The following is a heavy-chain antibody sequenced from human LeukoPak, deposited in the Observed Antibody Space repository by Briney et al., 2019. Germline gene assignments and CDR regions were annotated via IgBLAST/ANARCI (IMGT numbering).Heavy chain of an antibody. Sequence: PGGSLRLSCAASGFTFSSYWMSWVRQAPGKGLEWVANIKQDGSEKYYVDSVKGRFIISRDNSENTLYLQMNGLRAEDTAIYFCATGAYCDHWGQGTLVTVSS. CDR2: IKQDGSEK. J-gene: IGHJ4*02. V-gene: IGHV3-7*03. CDR3: ATGAYCDH. CDR1: GFTFSSYW.